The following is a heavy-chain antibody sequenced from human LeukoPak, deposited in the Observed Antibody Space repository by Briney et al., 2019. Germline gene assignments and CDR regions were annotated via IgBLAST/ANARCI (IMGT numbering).Heavy chain of an antibody. CDR3: ARGRGHDYGGDSENYYYMDV. Sequence: ASVKVSCKASGYTFRGYYMHWVRQAPGQGLEWMGWINTNSGDTNHAQKFQGRVTMTRDTSITTAYLELSGLTYDDTAVYYCARGRGHDYGGDSENYYYMDVWGKGTMVTVSS. J-gene: IGHJ6*03. D-gene: IGHD4-23*01. CDR1: GYTFRGYY. CDR2: INTNSGDT. V-gene: IGHV1-2*02.